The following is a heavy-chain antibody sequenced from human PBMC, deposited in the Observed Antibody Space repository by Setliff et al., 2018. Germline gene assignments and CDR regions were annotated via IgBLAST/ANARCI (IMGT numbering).Heavy chain of an antibody. CDR2: RYYSGHT. CDR1: GDSISSGTYY. V-gene: IGHV4-39*01. J-gene: IGHJ4*02. Sequence: SETLSLTCTVSGDSISSGTYYWGWIRQPPGKGLEWIGSRYYSGHTYYNPSLKSRVAMSVDKAKNQFSLNLTSVTAADTAVYYCARARSLDFDYWGQGMLVTVSS. CDR3: ARARSLDFDY.